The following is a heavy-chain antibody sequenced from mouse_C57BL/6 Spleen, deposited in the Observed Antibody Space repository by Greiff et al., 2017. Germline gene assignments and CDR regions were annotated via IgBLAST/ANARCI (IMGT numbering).Heavy chain of an antibody. CDR3: ARGVYYGNLLFTN. CDR1: GYTFTSYW. CDR2: IDPSDSET. V-gene: IGHV1-52*01. Sequence: QVQLQQPVAELVRPGSSVKLSCKVSGYTFTSYWMHWVKQRPIQGLEWIGNIDPSDSETHYNQKFKDKATLTVDKSSSTDYLQLSSLTSEDSSFYYCARGVYYGNLLFTNWGQGATQPVS. D-gene: IGHD2-1*01. J-gene: IGHJ2*01.